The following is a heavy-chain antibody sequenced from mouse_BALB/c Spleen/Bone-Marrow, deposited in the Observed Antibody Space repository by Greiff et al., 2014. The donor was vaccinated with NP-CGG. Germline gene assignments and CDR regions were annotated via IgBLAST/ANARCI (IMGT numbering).Heavy chain of an antibody. CDR1: GYTFTSYW. CDR2: INPSNGRT. CDR3: ARASWLLRYYYAMDY. V-gene: IGHV1S81*02. D-gene: IGHD2-3*01. J-gene: IGHJ4*01. Sequence: VQLQQSGAELVKPGASVKLSCKASGYTFTSYWMHWVKQRPGQGLEWIGEINPSNGRTNYNEKFKSKATLTVDKSSSTNYMQLSSLASEDSAVYYCARASWLLRYYYAMDYWGQGTSVTVSS.